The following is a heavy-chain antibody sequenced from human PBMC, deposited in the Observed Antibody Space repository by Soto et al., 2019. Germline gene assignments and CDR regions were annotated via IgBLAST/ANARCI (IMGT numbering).Heavy chain of an antibody. CDR1: GFNFRAYG. J-gene: IGHJ6*02. D-gene: IGHD6-6*01. CDR3: AKGSSSVYYYYYGMDV. CDR2: ISYDGSKK. V-gene: IGHV3-30*18. Sequence: WGSLRLSCAASGFNFRAYGMHWVRQAPGKGLEWVAVISYDGSKKYYADSVKGRLTISRDNSNNTLYLQMNSLRAEDTAVYYCAKGSSSVYYYYYGMDVWAQGTTVTVYS.